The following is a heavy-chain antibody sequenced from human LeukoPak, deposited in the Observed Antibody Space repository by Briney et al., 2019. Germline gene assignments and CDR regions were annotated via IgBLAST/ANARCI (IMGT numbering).Heavy chain of an antibody. CDR3: ARGDGLQPGPFDY. D-gene: IGHD5-24*01. CDR1: GGSISSYY. Sequence: SETLSLTCTVSGGSISSYYWSWIRQPPGKGLEWIGYIYYSGSTNYNPSLKSRVTISVDTSKNQFSLKLSSVTAADTAVYYCARGDGLQPGPFDYWGQGSLVTVSS. CDR2: IYYSGST. J-gene: IGHJ4*02. V-gene: IGHV4-59*01.